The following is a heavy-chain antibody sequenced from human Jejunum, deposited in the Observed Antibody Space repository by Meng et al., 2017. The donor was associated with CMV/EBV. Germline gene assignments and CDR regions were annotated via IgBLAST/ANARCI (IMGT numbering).Heavy chain of an antibody. CDR2: IEGNGVTT. CDR1: TLTLYA. V-gene: IGHV3-23*01. J-gene: IGHJ4*02. CDR3: AKVNEASGLASSYLDC. D-gene: IGHD6-19*01. Sequence: TLTLYAVNWVRKAPGKGLEWVSGIEGNGVTTYYADSVKGRFTISRDNSKNTVYLQMNNLRAEDTAVYYCAKVNEASGLASSYLDCWGQGTPVTVSS.